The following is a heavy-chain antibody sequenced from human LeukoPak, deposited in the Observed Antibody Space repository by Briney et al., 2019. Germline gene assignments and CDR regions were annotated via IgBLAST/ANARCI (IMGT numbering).Heavy chain of an antibody. CDR3: VRGGLSMQREDVFDL. V-gene: IGHV3-21*01. CDR2: ISASPYI. D-gene: IGHD2/OR15-2a*01. CDR1: GFAFSAYS. Sequence: GGSLRLSCAGSGFAFSAYSMNRARQAPGKGLEWVSSISASPYIYYADSVKDRFIIFRDNAKSSLYLQMSSLRAEDTAVYYCVRGGLSMQREDVFDLWGQGTMVTVSS. J-gene: IGHJ3*01.